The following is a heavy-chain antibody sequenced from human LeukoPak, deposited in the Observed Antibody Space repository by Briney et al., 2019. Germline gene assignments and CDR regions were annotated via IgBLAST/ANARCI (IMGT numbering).Heavy chain of an antibody. V-gene: IGHV1-18*01. Sequence: ASVKVSCKASGYTFTSYGISWVRQAPGQGLEWMGWISAYNGNTNYAQKLQGRVTMTTDTSTSTAYMELRSLRSDDTAVYYCARMDRSYEILTGYESFDYWGQGTLVTVSS. CDR2: ISAYNGNT. CDR3: ARMDRSYEILTGYESFDY. CDR1: GYTFTSYG. J-gene: IGHJ4*02. D-gene: IGHD3-9*01.